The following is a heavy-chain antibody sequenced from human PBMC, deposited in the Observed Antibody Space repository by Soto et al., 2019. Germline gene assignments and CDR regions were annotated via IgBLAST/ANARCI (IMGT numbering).Heavy chain of an antibody. Sequence: LGESLKISCKGSEDSFASYWIGWVRQMPGKGLEWMGIIYPGDSDTRYSPSFQGQVTISADKPISTAYLQWSSLKASDTAMYYCARIKTSYARSPFGDYFHHWGQGTLVTVSS. CDR1: EDSFASYW. D-gene: IGHD2-2*01. CDR3: ARIKTSYARSPFGDYFHH. V-gene: IGHV5-51*01. J-gene: IGHJ1*01. CDR2: IYPGDSDT.